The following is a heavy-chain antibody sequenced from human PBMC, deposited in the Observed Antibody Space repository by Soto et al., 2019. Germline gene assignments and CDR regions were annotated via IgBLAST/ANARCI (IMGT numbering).Heavy chain of an antibody. CDR3: ARVHSSSLDY. J-gene: IGHJ4*02. V-gene: IGHV3-23*01. D-gene: IGHD6-13*01. Sequence: EVQLLESGGGLVQPGGSLRLSCAASGFTFSSYAMSWVRQAPGKGLEWVSAISGSGGSTYYADSVTGRFTISRDNSKNTLYLKMNSLRAEDTAVYYCARVHSSSLDYWGQGTLVTVSS. CDR2: ISGSGGST. CDR1: GFTFSSYA.